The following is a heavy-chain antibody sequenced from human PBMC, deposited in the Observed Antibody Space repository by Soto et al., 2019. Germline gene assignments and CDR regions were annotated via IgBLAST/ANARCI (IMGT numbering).Heavy chain of an antibody. J-gene: IGHJ4*02. D-gene: IGHD3-22*01. Sequence: ASVKVSCKASGYTFTSYYMHWVRQAPGQGLEWMGIINPSGGSTSYAQKFQGRVTMTRDTSTSTVYMELSSLRSEDTAVYYCARGYSLSYYDSSGYYYVEYWGQGTLVTVSS. V-gene: IGHV1-46*01. CDR1: GYTFTSYY. CDR3: ARGYSLSYYDSSGYYYVEY. CDR2: INPSGGST.